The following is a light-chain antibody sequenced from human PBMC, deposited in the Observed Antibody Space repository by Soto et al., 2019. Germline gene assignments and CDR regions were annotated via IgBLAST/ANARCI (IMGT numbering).Light chain of an antibody. Sequence: ELVLTQSPATLPLSPGERATLSCRASQSVSSDLAWYQQKPGQAPRLLIYDASNRATGIPARFSGSGSGTDFTLTISSLEAEDFAVYYCQQRSNWPPITFGQGTRLEIK. CDR1: QSVSSD. CDR2: DAS. V-gene: IGKV3-11*01. CDR3: QQRSNWPPIT. J-gene: IGKJ5*01.